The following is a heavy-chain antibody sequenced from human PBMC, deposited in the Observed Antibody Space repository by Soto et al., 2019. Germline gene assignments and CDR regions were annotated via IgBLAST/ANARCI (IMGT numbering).Heavy chain of an antibody. V-gene: IGHV1-18*01. D-gene: IGHD2-21*02. CDR3: ARRSIVVVTAMGGVVYYYGMDV. Sequence: ASVKVSCKASGYTFTSYGISWVRQAPGQGLEWMGWISAYNGNTNYAQKLQGRVTMTTDTSTSTAYMELTSLRSDDTAVYYCARRSIVVVTAMGGVVYYYGMDVWGQGTTVTVSS. CDR1: GYTFTSYG. CDR2: ISAYNGNT. J-gene: IGHJ6*02.